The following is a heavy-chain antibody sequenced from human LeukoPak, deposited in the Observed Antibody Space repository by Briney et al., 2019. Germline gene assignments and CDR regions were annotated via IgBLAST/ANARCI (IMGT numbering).Heavy chain of an antibody. D-gene: IGHD2-2*02. J-gene: IGHJ4*02. CDR2: ISAYNGNT. Sequence: ASVKVSCKASGYTFTSYGISWVRQAPGQGLEWMGWISAYNGNTNYAQKLQGRVTMTTDTSTSTAYMELRSLRSDDTAVYYCARKIPSYCSSTSCYTYFDYWGQGTLVTVSS. CDR1: GYTFTSYG. V-gene: IGHV1-18*01. CDR3: ARKIPSYCSSTSCYTYFDY.